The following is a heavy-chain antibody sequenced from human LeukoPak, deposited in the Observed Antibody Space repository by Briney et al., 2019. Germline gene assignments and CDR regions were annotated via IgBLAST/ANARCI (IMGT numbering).Heavy chain of an antibody. J-gene: IGHJ4*02. CDR3: ARDDARSAGNDY. CDR2: IYSGGST. CDR1: GFTVSSHY. V-gene: IGHV3-66*01. Sequence: PGRSLRLSSAASGFTVSSHYMSWVRQAPGKGLEWVSVIYSGGSTYYADSVKGRFTISRDNSKNTLYLQMNSLRAEDTAVYYCARDDARSAGNDYWGQGTLVTVSS. D-gene: IGHD6-19*01.